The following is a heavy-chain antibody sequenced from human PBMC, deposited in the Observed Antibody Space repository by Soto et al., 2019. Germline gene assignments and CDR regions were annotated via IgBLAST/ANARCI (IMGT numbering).Heavy chain of an antibody. CDR1: GGSISSGGYY. Sequence: PSETLSLTCTVSGGSISSGGYYWSWIRQHPGKGLEWIGYIYDSGSSYYNPSLKSRVTISVDTPKNQFSLKLSSVYAADTAVYYCARVGGSGSVYYGVDVWGQGTTVTVSS. V-gene: IGHV4-31*03. D-gene: IGHD3-10*01. J-gene: IGHJ6*02. CDR2: IYDSGSS. CDR3: ARVGGSGSVYYGVDV.